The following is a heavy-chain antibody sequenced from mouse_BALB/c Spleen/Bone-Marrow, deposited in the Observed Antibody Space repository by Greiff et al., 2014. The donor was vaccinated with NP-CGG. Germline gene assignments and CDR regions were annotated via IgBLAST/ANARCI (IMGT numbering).Heavy chain of an antibody. V-gene: IGHV5-6*02. CDR2: ISSGGSYI. CDR1: GFTFSNYG. Sequence: DVMLVESGGDLVKPGGSLKLSCAASGFTFSNYGMSWVRQTQDKRLEWVATISSGGSYIYYPDSVKGRFTISRDNAKNTLYLQMRSLKSEDTDMYFCERSYGKIIQSFDLWGAGPTVTVSS. CDR3: ERSYGKIIQSFDL. D-gene: IGHD2-10*02. J-gene: IGHJ1*01.